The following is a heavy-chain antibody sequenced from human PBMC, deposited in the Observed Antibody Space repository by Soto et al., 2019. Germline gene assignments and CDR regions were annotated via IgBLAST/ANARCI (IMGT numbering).Heavy chain of an antibody. CDR3: ATPPRPCYYGSGSYFDF. CDR1: GFTFNSYA. V-gene: IGHV3-23*01. CDR2: ISDRGVST. J-gene: IGHJ4*02. D-gene: IGHD3-10*01. Sequence: EVHLLESGGDLEQPGGSLRLSCAASGFTFNSYAMSWVRQAPGKGLEWVSGISDRGVSTYYPDSVKGRFAISRNNSRTSVYLHKNAMRAEDTAVYYCATPPRPCYYGSGSYFDFWGQGTLVTVSS.